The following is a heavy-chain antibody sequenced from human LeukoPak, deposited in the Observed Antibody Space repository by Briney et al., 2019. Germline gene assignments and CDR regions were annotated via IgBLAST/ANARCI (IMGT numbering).Heavy chain of an antibody. CDR2: ITNGGTT. J-gene: IGHJ4*02. V-gene: IGHV3-23*01. CDR1: GFALSKLA. D-gene: IGHD1-26*01. CDR3: ARVQVGATSGNDY. Sequence: GGSPRLSCAASGFALSKLATGWVRPAPGQGLEWVSTITNGGTTYYADSVKGRFTITTDNSKNTLYLQMNSLRAEDTAFYYCARVQVGATSGNDYWGQGTLVTVSS.